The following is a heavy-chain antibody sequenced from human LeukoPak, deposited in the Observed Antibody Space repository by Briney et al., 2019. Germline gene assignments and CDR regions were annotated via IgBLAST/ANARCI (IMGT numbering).Heavy chain of an antibody. CDR1: GFTFSTNA. Sequence: PGGSLRLSCITSGFTFSTNAIDWVRQAPGKGLQWVAAISFGSDYMYYADSVKGRFTISRDNAKNSVYLQMNSLRAEDTAVYYCAKVGTGSHQYGSGDFDSWGQGTLVTVSS. D-gene: IGHD3-10*01. J-gene: IGHJ4*02. CDR3: AKVGTGSHQYGSGDFDS. CDR2: ISFGSDYM. V-gene: IGHV3-21*06.